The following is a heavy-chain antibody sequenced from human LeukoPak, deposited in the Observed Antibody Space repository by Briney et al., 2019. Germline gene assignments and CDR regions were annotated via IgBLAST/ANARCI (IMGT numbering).Heavy chain of an antibody. CDR2: IIPIFGTA. Sequence: SVKVSCKASGSTFSSYAISWVRQAPGQGLEWMGGIIPIFGTANYAQKFQGRDTITTDESTSTAYMELSSLRSEDTAVYYCARGLRQQRAAAGRYYYDSSGSFDYWGQGTLVTVSS. J-gene: IGHJ4*02. CDR1: GSTFSSYA. CDR3: ARGLRQQRAAAGRYYYDSSGSFDY. D-gene: IGHD3-22*01. V-gene: IGHV1-69*05.